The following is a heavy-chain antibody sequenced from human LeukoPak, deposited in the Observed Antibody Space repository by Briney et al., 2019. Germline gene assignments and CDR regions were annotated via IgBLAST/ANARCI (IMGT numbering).Heavy chain of an antibody. V-gene: IGHV5-51*01. Sequence: GESLKISCTGSGYTFTNSWIGWVRQTPGKGLEWMGSIYPGDSDTRYSPSFQGQVTISVDKSISTAYLQWSSLKASNTAMYYCTIRAYSYEYFDFWGQGTLVTVSS. CDR1: GYTFTNSW. CDR2: IYPGDSDT. D-gene: IGHD5-18*01. J-gene: IGHJ4*02. CDR3: TIRAYSYEYFDF.